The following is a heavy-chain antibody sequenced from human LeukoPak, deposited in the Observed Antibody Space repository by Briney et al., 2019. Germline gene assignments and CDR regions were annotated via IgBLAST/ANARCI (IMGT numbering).Heavy chain of an antibody. CDR2: IFHSQTT. CDR1: GYSISGLYY. Sequence: SETLSLTCTVSGYSISGLYYWAWIRQPPGRGLEWIGNIFHSQTTYYNPSLQSRVTISVDTSKNQFSLKLSSVTAADTAVYYCARDRGDYADYWGQGTLVTVSS. V-gene: IGHV4-38-2*02. D-gene: IGHD4-17*01. CDR3: ARDRGDYADY. J-gene: IGHJ4*02.